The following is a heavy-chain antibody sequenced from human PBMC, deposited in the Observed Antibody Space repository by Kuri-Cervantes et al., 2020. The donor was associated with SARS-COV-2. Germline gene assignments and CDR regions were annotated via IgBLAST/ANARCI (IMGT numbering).Heavy chain of an antibody. J-gene: IGHJ4*02. Sequence: GESLKISCAASGFTFDDYAIHWVRQAPGKGLEWVSSISSSSSYIYYADSVKGRFTISRDNAKNSLYLQMNSLRAEDTAVYYCARGSHYGSGSSNEDFDYWGQGTLVTVSS. CDR3: ARGSHYGSGSSNEDFDY. D-gene: IGHD3-10*01. CDR1: GFTFDDYA. CDR2: ISSSSSYI. V-gene: IGHV3-21*01.